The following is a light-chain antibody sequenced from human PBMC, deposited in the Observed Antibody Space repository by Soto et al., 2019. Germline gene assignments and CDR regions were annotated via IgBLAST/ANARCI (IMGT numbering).Light chain of an antibody. CDR2: GAS. J-gene: IGKJ1*01. CDR1: QSVGSN. Sequence: EVVLTQSPATLSVSPGERATLSCRASQSVGSNLAWYQQKPGQAPRLLIYGASTRPTAIPARFSGSGSGTDFTLTISSLQSEDFAVYYCQQYNNWPRTFGQGTKGDIK. V-gene: IGKV3-15*01. CDR3: QQYNNWPRT.